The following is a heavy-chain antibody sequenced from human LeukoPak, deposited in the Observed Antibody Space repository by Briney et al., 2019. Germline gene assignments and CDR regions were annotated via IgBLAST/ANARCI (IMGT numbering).Heavy chain of an antibody. V-gene: IGHV4-39*07. CDR2: IYYNGST. CDR3: ASFFFQAEDGIRGLCTVSAFLLNRSSDL. Sequence: PGKWLEWIGIIYYNGSTNYNPSLKSRVSISVDTSKNQFSLKLSSVTDADTAVYYCASFFFQAEDGIRGLCTVSAFLLNRSSDL. D-gene: IGHD1-14*01. J-gene: IGHJ2*01.